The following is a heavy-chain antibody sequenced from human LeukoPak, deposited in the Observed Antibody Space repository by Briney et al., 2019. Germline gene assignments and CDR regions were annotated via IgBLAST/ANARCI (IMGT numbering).Heavy chain of an antibody. Sequence: GGSLRLSCAASGFIFSSCAMHWVRQAPGKGLEWVAYIRYDGNNKNYADSVKGRFTISRDNSKDTLFLQMNSLRPEDTAVYYCTKGDDYGANTRLPKYNWFDPWGQGTLVTVSP. CDR3: TKGDDYGANTRLPKYNWFDP. D-gene: IGHD4-23*01. CDR2: IRYDGNNK. V-gene: IGHV3-30*02. CDR1: GFIFSSCA. J-gene: IGHJ5*02.